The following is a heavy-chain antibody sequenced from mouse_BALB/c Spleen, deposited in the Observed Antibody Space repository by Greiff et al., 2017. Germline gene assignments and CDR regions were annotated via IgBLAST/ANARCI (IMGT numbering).Heavy chain of an antibody. D-gene: IGHD2-4*01. CDR1: GFSLTSYG. Sequence: VKVVESGPGLVAPSQSLSITCTVSGFSLTSYGVHWVRQPPGKGLEWLGVIWAGGSTNYNSALMSRLSISKDNSKSQVFLKMNSLQTDDTAMYYCAIMITTRDYYAMDYWGQGTSVTVSS. CDR3: AIMITTRDYYAMDY. CDR2: IWAGGST. J-gene: IGHJ4*01. V-gene: IGHV2-9*02.